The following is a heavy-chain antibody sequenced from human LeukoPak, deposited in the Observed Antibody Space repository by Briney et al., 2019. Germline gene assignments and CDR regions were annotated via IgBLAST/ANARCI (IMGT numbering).Heavy chain of an antibody. CDR1: GYTFTSYG. V-gene: IGHV1-18*01. Sequence: ASVKVSCKTSGYTFTSYGLSWVRQAPGQGLEWMGCIITYNGNSYYSQKLQGRVTMTTDTSTSTAYMELRSLRSDDTAVYYCAKTTVTSEEYFYYYMDVWGKGTTVAVSS. D-gene: IGHD4-17*01. CDR2: IITYNGNS. J-gene: IGHJ6*03. CDR3: AKTTVTSEEYFYYYMDV.